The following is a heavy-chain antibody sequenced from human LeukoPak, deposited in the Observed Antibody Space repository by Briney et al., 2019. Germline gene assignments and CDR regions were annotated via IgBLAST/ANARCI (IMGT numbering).Heavy chain of an antibody. CDR2: ISSSSSYI. Sequence: GGSLRLSCAASGFTFSSYSMNWVRQAPGKGLEWVSSISSSSSYIYYADSVKGRFTISGDNAKSSLYLQMNSLRAEDTAVYYCAREGIQLEVDYWGQGTLVTVSS. CDR1: GFTFSSYS. D-gene: IGHD5-18*01. CDR3: AREGIQLEVDY. V-gene: IGHV3-21*01. J-gene: IGHJ4*02.